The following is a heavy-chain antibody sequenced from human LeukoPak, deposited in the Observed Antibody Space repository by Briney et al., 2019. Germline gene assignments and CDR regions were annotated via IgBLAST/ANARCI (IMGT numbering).Heavy chain of an antibody. CDR1: GVSISSFC. Sequence: PSETLSLTCTVSGVSISSFCWSWIRQPATKGLEWIGRVCNSGNTNYNPSLRSRVIMSIDTSKNQFSLDLSSVTAADTAVYHCARGEAVPAAMGDLFDYWGQGTLVTVSS. J-gene: IGHJ4*02. CDR2: VCNSGNT. D-gene: IGHD2-2*01. V-gene: IGHV4-4*07. CDR3: ARGEAVPAAMGDLFDY.